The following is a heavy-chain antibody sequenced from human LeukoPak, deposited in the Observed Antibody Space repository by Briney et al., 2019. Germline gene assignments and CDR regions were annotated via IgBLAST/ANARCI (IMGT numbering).Heavy chain of an antibody. Sequence: GASVKVSCKASGYTFTSYDINWVRQATGQGLEWMGWMNPNSGNTGYAQKFQGRVTMTRNTSISTAYMELSSLRSEDTAVYYCARASGYSHWVHYYYYYGMDVWGQGTTVTVSS. CDR3: ARASGYSHWVHYYYYYGMDV. J-gene: IGHJ6*02. CDR2: MNPNSGNT. D-gene: IGHD5-18*01. CDR1: GYTFTSYD. V-gene: IGHV1-8*01.